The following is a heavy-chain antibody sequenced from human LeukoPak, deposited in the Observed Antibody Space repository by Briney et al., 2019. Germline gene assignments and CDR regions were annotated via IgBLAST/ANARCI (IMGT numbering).Heavy chain of an antibody. CDR2: ISAYNGNT. V-gene: IGHV1-18*01. CDR3: ARDLVGESYYFDY. CDR1: GYTFTSYG. Sequence: AAVKVFCKTSGYTFTSYGISWVPQAPGQGLKRMGWISAYNGNTNYAQKLQGRVTMTTDTSTSTAYMELRSLRSDDTAVYYCARDLVGESYYFDYWGQGTLVTVSS. D-gene: IGHD1-26*01. J-gene: IGHJ4*02.